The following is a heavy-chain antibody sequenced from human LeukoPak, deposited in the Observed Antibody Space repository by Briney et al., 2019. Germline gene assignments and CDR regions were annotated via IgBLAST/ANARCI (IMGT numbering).Heavy chain of an antibody. J-gene: IGHJ4*02. CDR2: IYYSRST. D-gene: IGHD3-9*01. CDR1: GGSISSSSYY. Sequence: DPSETLSLTCTVSGGSISSSSYYWGWIRQPPGKGLEWIGSIYYSRSTYYNPSLKSRVTISVDTSKNQFSLKLSSVTAADTAVYYCARHEGILTVDYWGQGTLVTVSS. V-gene: IGHV4-39*01. CDR3: ARHEGILTVDY.